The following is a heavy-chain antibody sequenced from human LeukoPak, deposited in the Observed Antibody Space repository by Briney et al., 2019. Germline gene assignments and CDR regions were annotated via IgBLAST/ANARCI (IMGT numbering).Heavy chain of an antibody. V-gene: IGHV3-66*01. CDR1: GFTVSSNY. Sequence: GGSLRLSCAASGFTVSSNYMSWVRQAPGKGLEWVSVIYTGGSTYYADSVKGRFTISRDNSQNTLYLQMNSLRAEDTAVYYCTKGLWAGVSAARDWGQGTLVTVSS. D-gene: IGHD2-8*01. CDR2: IYTGGST. CDR3: TKGLWAGVSAARD. J-gene: IGHJ4*02.